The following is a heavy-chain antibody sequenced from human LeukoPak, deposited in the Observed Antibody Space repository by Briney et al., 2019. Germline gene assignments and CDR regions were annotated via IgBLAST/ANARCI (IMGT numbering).Heavy chain of an antibody. CDR2: INPSGGST. J-gene: IGHJ4*02. Sequence: ASVKVSCKASGYTFTSYYMHWVRQAPGQGLEGMGIINPSGGSTSYAQKFQGRVTMTRDTSTSTVYMELSSLRSEDTAVYYCARDLSGYYTNEVYYFDYWGQGTLVTVSS. CDR3: ARDLSGYYTNEVYYFDY. CDR1: GYTFTSYY. V-gene: IGHV1-46*01. D-gene: IGHD3-3*01.